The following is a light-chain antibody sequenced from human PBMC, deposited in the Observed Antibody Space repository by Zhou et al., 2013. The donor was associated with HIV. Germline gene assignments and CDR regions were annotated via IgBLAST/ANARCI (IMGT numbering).Light chain of an antibody. CDR2: DSS. V-gene: IGKV3-15*01. CDR3: QQRSNWPPIT. J-gene: IGKJ5*01. CDR1: QSLSGH. Sequence: EVVMTQSPATLSVSPGERATLSCRASQSLSGHLAWYQQRPGQAPRLLIYDSSRRATGCPARFSGSGSETEYTLTISSLEPEDFAVYYCQQRSNWPPITFGQGTRLEIK.